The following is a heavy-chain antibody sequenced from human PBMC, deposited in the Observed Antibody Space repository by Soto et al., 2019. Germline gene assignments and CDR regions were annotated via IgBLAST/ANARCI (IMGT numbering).Heavy chain of an antibody. CDR1: GFTFSDYY. CDR2: ISSSGSTI. CDR3: ARSNGLIHYYGSGSYYWNWFDP. D-gene: IGHD3-10*01. J-gene: IGHJ5*02. V-gene: IGHV3-11*01. Sequence: GGSLRLSCAASGFTFSDYYMSWIRQAPGKGLEWVSYISSSGSTIYYADSVKGRFTISRDNAKNSLYLQMNSLRAEDTAVYYCARSNGLIHYYGSGSYYWNWFDPWGQGTLVTVSS.